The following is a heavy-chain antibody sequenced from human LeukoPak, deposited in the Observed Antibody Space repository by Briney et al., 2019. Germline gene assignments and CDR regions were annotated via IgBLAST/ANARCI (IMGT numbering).Heavy chain of an antibody. Sequence: SETLSLTCSVSGASINSYYGNWIRQSPGKGLEWLGNIHYRGTTNYNPSLKSRVTLSLDSSKSQFALKVTSVTAADTAVYYCARDEFGDFQGFDYWGQGTRVTVSS. CDR3: ARDEFGDFQGFDY. CDR1: GASINSYY. V-gene: IGHV4-59*13. J-gene: IGHJ4*02. CDR2: IHYRGTT. D-gene: IGHD4-17*01.